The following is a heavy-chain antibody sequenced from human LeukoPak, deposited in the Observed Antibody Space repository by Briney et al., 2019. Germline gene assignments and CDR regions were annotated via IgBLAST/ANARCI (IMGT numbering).Heavy chain of an antibody. CDR2: IWDDGNNK. V-gene: IGHV3-33*01. CDR1: GFTFTTYV. J-gene: IGHJ5*02. Sequence: GGSLRLSCAASGFTFTTYVMHWVRQAPGKGLDWVALIWDDGNNKYYADSVKGRFTFSRDNSKNTLYLQMYSLRAEDAAVYYCARDNGEWRLNWFDHWGQGTLVTVSS. D-gene: IGHD2-8*01. CDR3: ARDNGEWRLNWFDH.